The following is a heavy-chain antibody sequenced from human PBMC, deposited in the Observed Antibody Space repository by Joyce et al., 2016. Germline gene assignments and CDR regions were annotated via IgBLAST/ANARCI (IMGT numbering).Heavy chain of an antibody. J-gene: IGHJ4*02. CDR2: IYHSGNT. Sequence: QLLLQESGPGLVKTSQTLSLTCAVSGDSFTTGGYAWNWIRQPPGKGLGWIGDIYHSGNTHFTPSLQSRVTISLDRSKSQFSLKLSSLTAADTAVYYCARAPRGPGYFDSWGQGTLVTVSS. V-gene: IGHV4-30-2*01. CDR1: GDSFTTGGYA. CDR3: ARAPRGPGYFDS. D-gene: IGHD3-10*01.